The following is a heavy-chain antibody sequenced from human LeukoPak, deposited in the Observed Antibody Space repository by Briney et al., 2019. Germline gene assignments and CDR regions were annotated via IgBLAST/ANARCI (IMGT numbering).Heavy chain of an antibody. D-gene: IGHD3-10*01. CDR2: NFHTGDS. CDR3: AGHRFASPLDS. CDR1: GVSTSDSY. J-gene: IGHJ4*02. V-gene: IGHV4-59*08. Sequence: PSETLSLTCTVSGVSTSDSYWSWIRQPPGKGLEWIGYNFHTGDSHHNPSFRSRVSISLDTSKDQISLRLTSVTAADTAVYYCAGHRFASPLDSWGQGTLVTVSS.